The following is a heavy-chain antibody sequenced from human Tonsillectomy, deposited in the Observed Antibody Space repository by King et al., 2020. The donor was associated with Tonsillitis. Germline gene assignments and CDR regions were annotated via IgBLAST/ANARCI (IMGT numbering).Heavy chain of an antibody. CDR3: AKVSYDILTGYHGPLNFDY. CDR2: ISGTSEST. Sequence: VQLVESGGGLVQPGGSLRLSCAASGFTFSNYAMNWVRQAPGKGLEWVSGISGTSESTYYADSVKGRFTISRDNSRNTLYLQMNSLRAEDTAVYYCAKVSYDILTGYHGPLNFDYWGQGTLVIVSS. CDR1: GFTFSNYA. V-gene: IGHV3-23*04. D-gene: IGHD3-9*01. J-gene: IGHJ4*02.